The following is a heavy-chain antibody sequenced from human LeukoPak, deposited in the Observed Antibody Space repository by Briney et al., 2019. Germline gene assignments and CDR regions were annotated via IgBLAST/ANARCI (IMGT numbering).Heavy chain of an antibody. CDR1: GYTFTSYY. D-gene: IGHD5-18*01. V-gene: IGHV1-46*01. Sequence: ASVKVSCKASGYTFTSYYMHWVRQAPGQGLEWMGIINPSGGSTSYALKFQGRVTMTRDTSTSTVYMELSSLRSEDTAVYYYARDRDTAMVDYWGQGTLVTVSS. J-gene: IGHJ4*02. CDR2: INPSGGST. CDR3: ARDRDTAMVDY.